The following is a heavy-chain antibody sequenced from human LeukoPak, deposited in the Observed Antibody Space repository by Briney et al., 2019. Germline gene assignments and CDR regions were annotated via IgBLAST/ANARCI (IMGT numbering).Heavy chain of an antibody. Sequence: GGSLRLSCAASGFTFSNYWMSWVRQAPGKGLEWAANIKQDASEIYYVGSVKGRFIISRDNAKNSLFLQMNSLRAEDTAVYYCARFLWSTASSGMDYWGEGTLVTVSS. CDR1: GFTFSNYW. CDR3: ARFLWSTASSGMDY. CDR2: IKQDASEI. D-gene: IGHD3-16*01. V-gene: IGHV3-7*03. J-gene: IGHJ4*02.